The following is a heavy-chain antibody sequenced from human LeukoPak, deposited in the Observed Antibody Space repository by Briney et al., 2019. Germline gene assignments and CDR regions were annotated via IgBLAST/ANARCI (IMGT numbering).Heavy chain of an antibody. CDR1: GFTFSSYS. CDR3: ARDSTWASDY. CDR2: ISSSSSTI. V-gene: IGHV3-48*04. Sequence: GGSLRLSCAASGFTFSSYSMNWVRQAPGKGLEWVSYISSSSSTIYYADSVKGRFTISRDNAKNSLYLQMNSLRAEDTAMYYCARDSTWASDYWGQGTLVTVSS. J-gene: IGHJ4*02. D-gene: IGHD7-27*01.